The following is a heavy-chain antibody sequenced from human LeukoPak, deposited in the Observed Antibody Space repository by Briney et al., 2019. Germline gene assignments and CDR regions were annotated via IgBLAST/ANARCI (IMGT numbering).Heavy chain of an antibody. CDR3: AKSPELLWFGELFQNY. CDR2: ISSSSSTI. CDR1: GFTFSSYS. J-gene: IGHJ4*02. V-gene: IGHV3-48*01. D-gene: IGHD3-10*01. Sequence: SGGSLRLSCAASGFTFSSYSMNWVRQAPGKGLEWVSYISSSSSTIYYADSVKGRFTISRDNSKNTLYLQMNSLRAEDTAVYYCAKSPELLWFGELFQNYWGQGTLVTVSS.